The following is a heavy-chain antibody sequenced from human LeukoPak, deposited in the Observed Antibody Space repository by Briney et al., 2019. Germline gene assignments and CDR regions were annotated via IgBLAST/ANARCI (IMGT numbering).Heavy chain of an antibody. V-gene: IGHV3-7*01. CDR1: GFTFSSYW. CDR3: ARVQWLRSNFDY. Sequence: GGSLRLSCAASGFTFSSYWMSWVRQAPGKGLEWVANIKQDGSEKYYVDSVKGRFTISTDNAKNSLYLQMNSLRPEDTAVYYCARVQWLRSNFDYWGQGTLVTVSS. CDR2: IKQDGSEK. J-gene: IGHJ4*02. D-gene: IGHD5-12*01.